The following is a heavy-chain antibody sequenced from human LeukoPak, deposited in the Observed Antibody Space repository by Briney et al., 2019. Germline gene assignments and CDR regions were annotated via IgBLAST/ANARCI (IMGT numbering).Heavy chain of an antibody. J-gene: IGHJ4*02. CDR1: GYTLTELS. CDR2: FDPEDGET. V-gene: IGHV1-24*01. D-gene: IGHD3-22*01. CDR3: ATDKRNYYDSSGYVYRY. Sequence: ASVKVSCKVSGYTLTELSMHWVRQAPGKGLEWMEGFDPEDGETIYAQKFQGRVTMTEDTSTDTAYMELSSLRSEDTAVYYCATDKRNYYDSSGYVYRYWGQGTLVTVSS.